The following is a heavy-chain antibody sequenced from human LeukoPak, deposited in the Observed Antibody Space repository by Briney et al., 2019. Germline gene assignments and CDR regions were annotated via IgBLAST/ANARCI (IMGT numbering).Heavy chain of an antibody. D-gene: IGHD5-18*01. V-gene: IGHV3-7*01. CDR2: IKQDGSVE. CDR3: ARWAGVTDY. Sequence: GGSLRLSCAASGFTFENYWMSWVRQAPGKGPEWVANIKQDGSVEHYLDSVKGRFTISRDNAKNSLILQMDSLRAEDAAVYYCARWAGVTDYWGQGTLVTVSS. J-gene: IGHJ4*02. CDR1: GFTFENYW.